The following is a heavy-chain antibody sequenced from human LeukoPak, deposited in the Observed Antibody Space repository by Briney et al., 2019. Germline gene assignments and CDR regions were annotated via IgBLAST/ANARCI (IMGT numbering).Heavy chain of an antibody. D-gene: IGHD4-17*01. J-gene: IGHJ4*02. V-gene: IGHV3-23*01. CDR3: AKGHYYGDLGGGNFDL. Sequence: GGSLRLSCAASGFTFSNWAMSWVRQAPGKGLEWVSGFTRNDESTYYADSVKGRFTVSRDNSKNTLYLQMDSLRAEDTAVYYCAKGHYYGDLGGGNFDLWGQGTLVTVSS. CDR1: GFTFSNWA. CDR2: FTRNDEST.